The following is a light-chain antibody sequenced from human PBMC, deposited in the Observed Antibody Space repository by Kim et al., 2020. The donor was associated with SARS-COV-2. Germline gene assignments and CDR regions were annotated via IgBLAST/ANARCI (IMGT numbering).Light chain of an antibody. J-gene: IGKJ1*01. CDR3: QQYSSSPAT. V-gene: IGKV3-20*01. Sequence: TGRSTTPSCRAIQSVSSSCLARAQQKPGQAPRLLIYGASSRATGIPDRFSGSGSGTCFTLTITRLEPEDFAVYYCQQYSSSPATFGQGTKVDIK. CDR1: QSVSSSC. CDR2: GAS.